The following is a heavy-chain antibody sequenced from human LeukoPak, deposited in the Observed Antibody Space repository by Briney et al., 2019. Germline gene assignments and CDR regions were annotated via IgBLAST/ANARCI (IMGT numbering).Heavy chain of an antibody. CDR3: ARDLRL. J-gene: IGHJ4*02. V-gene: IGHV3-21*01. CDR2: ITSSSNYI. Sequence: GGSLRLSCAASGFIFSSFSMNWVRQAPGKGLEWVSSITSSSNYIYYASSVRGRFTISRDNAKNSLYLQMNSLRAEDTAVYYCARDLRLWGQGTLVTVSS. CDR1: GFIFSSFS.